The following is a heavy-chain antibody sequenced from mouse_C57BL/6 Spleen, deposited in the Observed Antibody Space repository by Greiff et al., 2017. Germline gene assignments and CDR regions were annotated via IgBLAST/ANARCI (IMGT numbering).Heavy chain of an antibody. CDR3: ARFGWDDFDY. J-gene: IGHJ2*01. CDR2: IYPGDGDT. D-gene: IGHD4-1*01. Sequence: VQGVESGAELVKPGASVKISCKASGYAFSSYWMNWVKQRPGKGLEWIGQIYPGDGDTNYNGKFKGKATLTADKSSSTAYMQLSRLTSEDSAVYFCARFGWDDFDYWGQGTTLTVSS. CDR1: GYAFSSYW. V-gene: IGHV1-80*01.